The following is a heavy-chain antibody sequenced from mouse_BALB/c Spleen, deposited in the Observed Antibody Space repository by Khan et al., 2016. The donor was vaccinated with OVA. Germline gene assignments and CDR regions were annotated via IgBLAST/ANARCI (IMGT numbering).Heavy chain of an antibody. J-gene: IGHJ3*01. Sequence: QVQLKESGPGLVAPSQSLSITCTVSGFSLTDYGVNWVRQPPGKGLEWLGMIWGDGSTDYNSALKSRLSISRDNSKSQVFLQMHSLQTDDTARYYGAREVKGYYGFAYWGKGTLVTVSA. CDR2: IWGDGST. CDR3: AREVKGYYGFAY. D-gene: IGHD1-1*01. CDR1: GFSLTDYG. V-gene: IGHV2-6-7*01.